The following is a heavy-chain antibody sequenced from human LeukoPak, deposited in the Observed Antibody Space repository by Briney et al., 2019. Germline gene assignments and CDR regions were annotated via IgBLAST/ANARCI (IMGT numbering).Heavy chain of an antibody. CDR2: ISWNSGSI. D-gene: IGHD6-13*01. CDR3: AKDGSSSWSGFDY. CDR1: GFTFDDYA. Sequence: PGGSLRLSCAASGFTFDDYAMHWVRQAPGKGLEWVSGISWNSGSIGYADSVKGRFTTSRDNAKNSLYLQMNSLRAEDTALYYCAKDGSSSWSGFDYWGQGTLVTVSS. V-gene: IGHV3-9*01. J-gene: IGHJ4*02.